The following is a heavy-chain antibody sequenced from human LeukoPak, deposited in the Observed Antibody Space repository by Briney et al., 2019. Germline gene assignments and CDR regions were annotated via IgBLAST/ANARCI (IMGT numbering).Heavy chain of an antibody. V-gene: IGHV3-30*18. CDR2: ISYDGSNK. CDR3: AKDRDAFDI. CDR1: GFTFSSYG. Sequence: GRSLRLPCAASGFTFSSYGMHWVRQAPGKGLEWVAVISYDGSNKYYADSVKGRFTISRDNSKNTLYLQMNSLRAEDTAVYYCAKDRDAFDIWGQGTMVTVSS. J-gene: IGHJ3*02.